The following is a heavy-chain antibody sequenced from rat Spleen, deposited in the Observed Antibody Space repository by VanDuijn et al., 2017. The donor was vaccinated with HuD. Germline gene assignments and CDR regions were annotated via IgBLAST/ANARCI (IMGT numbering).Heavy chain of an antibody. J-gene: IGHJ2*01. CDR3: TREGNSGYDY. V-gene: IGHV5-46*01. CDR1: GFTFSSFP. Sequence: EVQLVESDGGLVQPGRSMKLSCAASGFTFSSFPMAWVRQAPTKGLEWVATISTSGGSTYYRDSVKGRFTISRDNAKSTLYLQMNSLRSEDTATYYCTREGNSGYDYWGQGVMVTVSS. D-gene: IGHD4-3*01. CDR2: ISTSGGST.